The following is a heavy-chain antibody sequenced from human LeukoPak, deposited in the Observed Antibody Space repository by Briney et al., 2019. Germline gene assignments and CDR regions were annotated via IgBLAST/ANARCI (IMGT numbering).Heavy chain of an antibody. Sequence: SETLSLTCAVYGGSFSGYYWSWIRQPPGKGLEWIGEINHSGSTNYNPSLKSRVTISVDTSKNQFSLKLSSVTAADTAVYYCARGRDGSGYYYSKDAFDIWGQGTMVTVSS. J-gene: IGHJ3*02. CDR3: ARGRDGSGYYYSKDAFDI. V-gene: IGHV4-34*01. CDR2: INHSGST. D-gene: IGHD3-22*01. CDR1: GGSFSGYY.